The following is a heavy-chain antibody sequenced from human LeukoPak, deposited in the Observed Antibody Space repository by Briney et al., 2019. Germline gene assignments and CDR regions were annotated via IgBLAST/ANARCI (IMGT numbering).Heavy chain of an antibody. CDR2: IYYSGST. CDR3: ASILPAKFFNWNYGDY. J-gene: IGHJ4*02. D-gene: IGHD1-1*01. CDR1: GGSISSSSYY. Sequence: SETLSLTCTVSGGSISSSSYYWGWIRQPPGKGLEWIGSIYYSGSTYYNPSLKSRVTISVDTSKNQFSLKLSSVTAADTAVYYCASILPAKFFNWNYGDYWGQGTLVTVSS. V-gene: IGHV4-39*01.